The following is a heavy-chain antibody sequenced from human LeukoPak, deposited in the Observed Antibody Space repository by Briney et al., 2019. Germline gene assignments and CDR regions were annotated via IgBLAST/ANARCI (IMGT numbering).Heavy chain of an antibody. CDR1: GFTFSSYW. CDR3: AKSRVAIYGGNSLHN. Sequence: GGSLTLSCEASGFTFSSYWMHWVRQGPGQGLVWVSRINGDGTYTSYADSVKGRFTISRDNSKNTLYLQMNSLRAEDTAVYYCAKSRVAIYGGNSLHNWGQGTLVTVSS. CDR2: INGDGTYT. V-gene: IGHV3-74*01. J-gene: IGHJ4*02. D-gene: IGHD4-23*01.